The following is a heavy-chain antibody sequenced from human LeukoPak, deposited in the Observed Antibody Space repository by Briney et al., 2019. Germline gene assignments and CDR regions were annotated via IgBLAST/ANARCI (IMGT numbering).Heavy chain of an antibody. CDR3: ARDSWPEVFRFDY. D-gene: IGHD1-14*01. Sequence: SETLSLTCTVSGSSISSGYYWGWIRQPPGKGLEWIGNIFHSGTTYYNPSLKSRVTISVDTSKNQFSLKLTSVTAADTAVYYCARDSWPEVFRFDYWGQGTLVTVSS. V-gene: IGHV4-38-2*02. J-gene: IGHJ4*02. CDR1: GSSISSGYY. CDR2: IFHSGTT.